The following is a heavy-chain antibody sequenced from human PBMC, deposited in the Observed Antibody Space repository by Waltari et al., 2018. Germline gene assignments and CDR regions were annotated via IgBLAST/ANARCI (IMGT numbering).Heavy chain of an antibody. D-gene: IGHD2-2*01. J-gene: IGHJ3*01. V-gene: IGHV3-74*01. Sequence: EVQLEESGGGIVPPGGSLRVSCAASGFSFANYWMHWVRQAPGKGRGWVSLSNINGTSTIYAGSVNGRFTISRDNAKNTLYLQMNSLRVEDTAIYFCTRGRLVPPAVGGDDVFEFWGQGTLVTVSS. CDR3: TRGRLVPPAVGGDDVFEF. CDR1: GFSFANYW. CDR2: SNINGTST.